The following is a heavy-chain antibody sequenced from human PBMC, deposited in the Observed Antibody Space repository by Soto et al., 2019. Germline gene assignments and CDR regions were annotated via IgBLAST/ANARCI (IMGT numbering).Heavy chain of an antibody. V-gene: IGHV1-8*02. CDR1: GYTFTSYG. D-gene: IGHD3-3*01. CDR3: ARGWDDFWSGYYFGQIFDY. Sequence: GASVKVSCKASGYTFTSYGISWVRQAPGQGLEWMGWINPNSGNTGYAQKFQGRVTMTRNTSISTAYMELSSLRSEDTAVYYCARGWDDFWSGYYFGQIFDYWGQGTLVTVSS. J-gene: IGHJ4*02. CDR2: INPNSGNT.